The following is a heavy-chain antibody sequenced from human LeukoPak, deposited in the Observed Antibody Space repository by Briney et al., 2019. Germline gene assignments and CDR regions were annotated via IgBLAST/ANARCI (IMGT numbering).Heavy chain of an antibody. Sequence: GASVKVSCKASGFTFTSSAVQWXRXAXGQRXXXXXWIVVGSGNTNYAQKFQERVTITRDMSTSTAYMELSSLRSEDTAVYYCAAGDSRGSLDYWGQGTLVTVSS. CDR2: IVVGSGNT. J-gene: IGHJ4*02. D-gene: IGHD6-19*01. CDR3: AAGDSRGSLDY. V-gene: IGHV1-58*01. CDR1: GFTFTSSA.